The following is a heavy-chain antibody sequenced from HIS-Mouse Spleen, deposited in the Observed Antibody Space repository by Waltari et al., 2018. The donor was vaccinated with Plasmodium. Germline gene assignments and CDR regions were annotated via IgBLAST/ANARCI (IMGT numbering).Heavy chain of an antibody. J-gene: IGHJ5*02. V-gene: IGHV3-48*01. CDR3: ARVNSGSYYWFDP. CDR2: IRSSSRTI. D-gene: IGHD1-26*01. CDR1: GFTFSSYS. Sequence: EVQLVESGGGLVQPGGSLRLSCAASGFTFSSYSMNWVRQAPGKGLDWFSYIRSSSRTIYYADSVKGRFTISRDNAKNSLYLQMNSLRAEDTAVYYCARVNSGSYYWFDPWGQGTLVTVSS.